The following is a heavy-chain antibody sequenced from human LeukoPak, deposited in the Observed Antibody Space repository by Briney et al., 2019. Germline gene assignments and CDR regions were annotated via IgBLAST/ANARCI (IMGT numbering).Heavy chain of an antibody. J-gene: IGHJ6*02. CDR3: ARDDAFRGVAMDV. V-gene: IGHV3-74*01. CDR2: LNTDGSST. Sequence: PGGSLRLSCAASGFTFSGYWMHCVRQVPGKGLVWVSRLNTDGSSTSYADSVKGRFTISRDNAKNTLYLQMNSLRAEDTAVYYCARDDAFRGVAMDVWGQGTTVTVSS. D-gene: IGHD3-16*01. CDR1: GFTFSGYW.